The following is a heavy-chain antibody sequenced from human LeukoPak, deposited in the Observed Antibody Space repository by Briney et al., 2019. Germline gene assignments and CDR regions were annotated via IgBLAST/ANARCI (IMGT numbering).Heavy chain of an antibody. V-gene: IGHV4-34*08. CDR3: ATRVQYIVWYLALSFDI. Sequence: SETLTLTCAASGGTFSGYYWSWIRQPPGKGLEWIGEINHSGSTTYNPSLENGVTIFFDTSKNQFSLKLSSVTAAETAVYDWATRVQYIVWYLALSFDIWGQGTMVTVPA. D-gene: IGHD3-9*01. J-gene: IGHJ3*02. CDR1: GGTFSGYY. CDR2: INHSGST.